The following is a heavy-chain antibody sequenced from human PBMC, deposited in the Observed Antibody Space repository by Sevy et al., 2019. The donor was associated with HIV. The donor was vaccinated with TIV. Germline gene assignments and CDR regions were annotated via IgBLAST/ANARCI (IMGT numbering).Heavy chain of an antibody. CDR1: GFTLSSYS. J-gene: IGHJ4*02. V-gene: IGHV3-48*02. Sequence: GGSLRLSCTASGFTLSSYSMNWVRQAPGKGLEWVSYISSSTSTIYYADSVKGRFTISRDNAKNSLYLQMNSLRDDDTAVYYCARDSVTGTIRSYGIVGATPRYWGQGTLVTVSS. D-gene: IGHD1-26*01. CDR2: ISSSTSTI. CDR3: ARDSVTGTIRSYGIVGATPRY.